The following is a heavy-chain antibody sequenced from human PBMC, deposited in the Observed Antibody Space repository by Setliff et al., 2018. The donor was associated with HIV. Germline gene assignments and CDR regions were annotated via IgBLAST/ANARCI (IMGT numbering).Heavy chain of an antibody. Sequence: PSETLSLTCAVYDGSFSGYYWSWVRQPPGKGLEWIGEINHSGSTNYNPSLKSRVTVSVDTSKNQFSLKVSSVTAADTAVYYCARETEAGTFDYWGQGTLVTVSS. J-gene: IGHJ4*02. V-gene: IGHV4-34*01. CDR2: INHSGST. CDR3: ARETEAGTFDY. D-gene: IGHD6-19*01. CDR1: DGSFSGYY.